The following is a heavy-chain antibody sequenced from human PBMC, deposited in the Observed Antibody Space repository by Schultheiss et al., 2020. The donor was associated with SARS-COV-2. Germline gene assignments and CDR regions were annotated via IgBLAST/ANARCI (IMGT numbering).Heavy chain of an antibody. D-gene: IGHD1-20*01. V-gene: IGHV3-66*01. CDR3: ARDLLTGDAFDI. Sequence: GGSLRLSCTASGLTFSSYTMQWVRQAPGKGLEWVSVIYSGGSTYYADSVKGRFTISRDNSKNTLYLQMNSLRAEDTAVYYCARDLLTGDAFDIWGQGTMVTVSS. CDR2: IYSGGST. J-gene: IGHJ3*02. CDR1: GLTFSSYT.